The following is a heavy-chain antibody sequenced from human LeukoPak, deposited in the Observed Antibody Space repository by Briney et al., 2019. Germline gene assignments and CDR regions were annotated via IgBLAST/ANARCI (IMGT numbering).Heavy chain of an antibody. D-gene: IGHD2-2*01. Sequence: GGSLRLSCAASGFTFSSYAMSWVRQAPGKGLEWVSTISGSTTFYADSVKGRFTISRDNAKNSLYLQMNSLRAEDTAVYYCARYCSSTSCPQYYGMDVWGQGTTVTVSS. V-gene: IGHV3-21*01. J-gene: IGHJ6*02. CDR2: ISGSTT. CDR1: GFTFSSYA. CDR3: ARYCSSTSCPQYYGMDV.